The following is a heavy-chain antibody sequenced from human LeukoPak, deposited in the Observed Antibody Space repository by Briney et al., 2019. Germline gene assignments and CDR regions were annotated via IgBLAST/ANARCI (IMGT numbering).Heavy chain of an antibody. Sequence: VASVTVSSMASGCTFSRYAISWVRQAPAQRLEWMGGIIPIFGTANYAQKFQGRVTITADESTSTAYMELSSLRSEDTAVYYCAREEYYDYVWGSYRYTNWFDPWGQGTLVTVSS. CDR2: IIPIFGTA. CDR1: GCTFSRYA. D-gene: IGHD3-16*02. V-gene: IGHV1-69*13. J-gene: IGHJ5*02. CDR3: AREEYYDYVWGSYRYTNWFDP.